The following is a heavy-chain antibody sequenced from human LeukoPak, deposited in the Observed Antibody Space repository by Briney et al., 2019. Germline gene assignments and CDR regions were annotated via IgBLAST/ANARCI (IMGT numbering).Heavy chain of an antibody. CDR1: GFTFSSYG. CDR2: ISGSGGST. Sequence: GGTLRLSCAASGFTFSSYGMSWVRQAPGKGLEWVSAISGSGGSTYYADSVKGRFTISRDNSKNTLYLQMNSLRAEDTAVYYCAKGAGYHYYYYMDVWGKGTTVTVSS. CDR3: AKGAGYHYYYYMDV. J-gene: IGHJ6*03. V-gene: IGHV3-23*01.